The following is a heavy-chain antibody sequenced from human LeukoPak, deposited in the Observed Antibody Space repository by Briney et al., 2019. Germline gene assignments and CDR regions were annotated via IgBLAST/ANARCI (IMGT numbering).Heavy chain of an antibody. V-gene: IGHV3-23*01. D-gene: IGHD4-17*01. J-gene: IGHJ3*02. CDR1: GFTFSSYA. Sequence: GGSLRLSCAASGFTFSSYAMSWVRQAPGKGLEWVSAISGSGGSTYYADSVKGRFTISRDNSKNTLYLQMNSLRAEDSSVYYCARPTTVTTISADAFDIWGQGTMVTVSS. CDR2: ISGSGGST. CDR3: ARPTTVTTISADAFDI.